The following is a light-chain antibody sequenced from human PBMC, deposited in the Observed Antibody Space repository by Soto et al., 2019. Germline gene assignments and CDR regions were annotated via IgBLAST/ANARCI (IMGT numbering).Light chain of an antibody. J-gene: IGKJ4*01. Sequence: EIVLTQSPATLSLSPGERVTLSCRASQSVGSYLAWYQQIPGQAPRLLIYDASNRATGIPARFSGSGSGTDFTLTISSLEPEDFAVYFCQQRSNWLTFGGGTKVEIK. CDR2: DAS. CDR1: QSVGSY. V-gene: IGKV3-11*01. CDR3: QQRSNWLT.